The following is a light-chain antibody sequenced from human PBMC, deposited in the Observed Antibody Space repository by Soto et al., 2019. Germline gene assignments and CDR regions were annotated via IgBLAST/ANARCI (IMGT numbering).Light chain of an antibody. CDR2: GAY. J-gene: IGKJ5*01. V-gene: IGKV3-15*01. Sequence: EIVMTQSPATLSVSPGERATLSCRASQYIGSNLAWYQQKPGQAPRLLIYGAYTRATGIQARFSGSGSGTEFTLTIRSLQSEDFAVYYCEQYNNWPITFGQGTRLEIK. CDR3: EQYNNWPIT. CDR1: QYIGSN.